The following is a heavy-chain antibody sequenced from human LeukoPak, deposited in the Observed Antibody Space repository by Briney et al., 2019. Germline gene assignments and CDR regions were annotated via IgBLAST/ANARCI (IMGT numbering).Heavy chain of an antibody. CDR1: GGTFSSYA. V-gene: IGHV1-69*13. D-gene: IGHD5-18*01. CDR3: ARGGYSYGTDYYYMDV. J-gene: IGHJ6*03. CDR2: IIPIFGTA. Sequence: EASVKVSCKASGGTFSSYAISWVRQAPGQGLEWMGGIIPIFGTANYAQKFQGRVTITADESTSTAYMELSGLRSEDTAVYYCARGGYSYGTDYYYMDVWGKGTTVTISS.